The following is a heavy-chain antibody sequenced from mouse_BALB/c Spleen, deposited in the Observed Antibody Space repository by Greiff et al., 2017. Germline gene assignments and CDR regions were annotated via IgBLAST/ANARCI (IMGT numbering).Heavy chain of an antibody. V-gene: IGHV5-4*02. CDR2: ISDGCSYT. CDR1: GFTFSDYY. CDR3: GRDGGTGTYYFDD. Sequence: EVQLVESGGGLVKPGGSLKLSCAASGFTFSDYYMYWVRQTPEKRLEWVATISDGCSYTYYPDSVKGRFTISRDNATNNLYLQMSSLKSEDTAMYYCGRDGGTGTYYFDDWGQGTTLTVSS. D-gene: IGHD4-1*01. J-gene: IGHJ2*01.